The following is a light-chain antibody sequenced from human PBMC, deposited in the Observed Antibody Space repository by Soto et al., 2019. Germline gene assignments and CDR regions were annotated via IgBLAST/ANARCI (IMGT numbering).Light chain of an antibody. CDR3: CSYAGSYTFYV. J-gene: IGLJ1*01. Sequence: QSALTQPRSVSGSPGQPVTISCTGTSSDVGGYNYVSWYQQHPGKAPQLMIFDVNKRPSGVPDRFSGSKSGNTASLTISGLQAEDEADYSCCSYAGSYTFYVFGTGTKLTVL. CDR1: SSDVGGYNY. CDR2: DVN. V-gene: IGLV2-11*01.